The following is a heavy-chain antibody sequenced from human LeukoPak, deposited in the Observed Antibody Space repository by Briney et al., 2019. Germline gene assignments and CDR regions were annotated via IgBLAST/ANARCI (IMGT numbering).Heavy chain of an antibody. CDR3: ARGHYDSSGYPLPPRRGLLEY. J-gene: IGHJ4*02. CDR2: ISSSSSYI. D-gene: IGHD3-22*01. CDR1: GFTFSSYS. Sequence: PGGSLRLSCAASGFTFSSYSMNWVRQAPGKGLEWVSSISSSSSYIYYADSVKGRFTISRDNAKNSLYLQMNGLRAEDTAVYYCARGHYDSSGYPLPPRRGLLEYWGQGTLVTVSS. V-gene: IGHV3-21*01.